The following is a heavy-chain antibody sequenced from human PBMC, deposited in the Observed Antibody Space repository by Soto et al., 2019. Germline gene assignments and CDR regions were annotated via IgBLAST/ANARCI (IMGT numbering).Heavy chain of an antibody. CDR1: GFSFNNYS. J-gene: IGHJ4*02. D-gene: IGHD1-1*01. CDR2: ISSSGSII. V-gene: IGHV3-48*02. CDR3: VTKPGWVQWDC. Sequence: EVQLVESGGGLVQRGGSLRLSCAASGFSFNNYSMTWVRQAPGKGLEWVSYISSSGSIIYYADSVKGRFTISRDNAKKSMFLLMDSLRDVDSAVYYCVTKPGWVQWDCWGQGTLVTVSS.